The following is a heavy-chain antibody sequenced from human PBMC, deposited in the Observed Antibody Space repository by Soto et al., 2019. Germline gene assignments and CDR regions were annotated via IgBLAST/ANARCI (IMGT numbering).Heavy chain of an antibody. CDR3: ARETPLLWFGELEGMDV. CDR1: GDSVCSNSAA. D-gene: IGHD3-10*01. CDR2: TYYRSKWYN. V-gene: IGHV6-1*01. J-gene: IGHJ6*02. Sequence: PSQTLSLTCAISGDSVCSNSAAWNWIRQSPSRGLEWLGRTYYRSKWYNDYAVSVKSRITINPDTSKNQFSLQLNSVTPEDTAVYYCARETPLLWFGELEGMDVWGQGTTVTVSS.